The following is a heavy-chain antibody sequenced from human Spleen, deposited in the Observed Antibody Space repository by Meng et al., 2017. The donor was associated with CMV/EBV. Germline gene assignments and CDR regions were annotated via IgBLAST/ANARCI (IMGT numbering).Heavy chain of an antibody. J-gene: IGHJ4*02. CDR3: ARGLGGGSNDY. Sequence: ASVKVSCKASGYTFTSYGISWVRQAPGQGLEWVGWIGTYNGKKNYAQKFQGRATMTTDTFTSTGYMELRSLRSDDTAVYYCARGLGGGSNDYWGQGTLVTVSS. CDR1: GYTFTSYG. V-gene: IGHV1-18*01. D-gene: IGHD1-26*01. CDR2: IGTYNGKK.